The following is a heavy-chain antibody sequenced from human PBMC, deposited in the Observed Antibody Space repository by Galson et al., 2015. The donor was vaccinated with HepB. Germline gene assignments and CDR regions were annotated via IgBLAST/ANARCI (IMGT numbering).Heavy chain of an antibody. J-gene: IGHJ4*02. CDR1: GFTFDDYT. CDR2: ISWDGGST. V-gene: IGHV3-43*01. D-gene: IGHD6-19*01. Sequence: SLRLSCAASGFTFDDYTMHWVRQAPGKGLEWVSLISWDGGSTYYADSVKGRFTISRGNSKNPLYLQMNSLRTEDTALYYCAKVGGRLGWYYFDYWGQGTLVTVSS. CDR3: AKVGGRLGWYYFDY.